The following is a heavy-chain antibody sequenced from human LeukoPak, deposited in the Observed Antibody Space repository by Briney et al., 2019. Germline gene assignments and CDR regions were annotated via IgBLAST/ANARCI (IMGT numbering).Heavy chain of an antibody. Sequence: ASVKVSCKASGYTFTGYYMHWVRQAPGQGLEWMGWINPNSGGTNYAQKFQGRVTMTRDTSISTAYMELSRLRSDDTAVYYCARDNGSGIPTSRNWFDPWGQGTLVTVSS. CDR2: INPNSGGT. J-gene: IGHJ5*02. CDR1: GYTFTGYY. D-gene: IGHD3-10*01. CDR3: ARDNGSGIPTSRNWFDP. V-gene: IGHV1-2*02.